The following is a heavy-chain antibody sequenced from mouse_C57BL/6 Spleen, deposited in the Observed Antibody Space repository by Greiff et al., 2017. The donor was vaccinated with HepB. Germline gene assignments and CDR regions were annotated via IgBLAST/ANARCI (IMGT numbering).Heavy chain of an antibody. CDR2: INPSSGYT. CDR1: GYTFTSYW. J-gene: IGHJ2*01. D-gene: IGHD4-1*01. CDR3: ARRVSGTGYFDY. Sequence: VQLQQSGAELAKPGASVKLSCKASGYTFTSYWMHWVKQRPGQGLEWIGYINPSSGYTKYNQKFKDKATWTADKSSSTAYMQLSSLTYEDSAVYYCARRVSGTGYFDYWGQGTTLTVSS. V-gene: IGHV1-7*01.